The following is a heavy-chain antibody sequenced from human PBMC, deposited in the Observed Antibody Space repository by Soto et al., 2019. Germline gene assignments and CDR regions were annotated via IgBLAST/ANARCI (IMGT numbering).Heavy chain of an antibody. V-gene: IGHV1-8*01. D-gene: IGHD6-19*01. CDR1: GYTFSKSD. Sequence: ASVKVSCKASGYTFSKSDINWVRQATGQGLEWMGWMNPISGNTGYAQKFQGRVTMTRNTSISTAYMELSSLRSEDTAVYYCARGVWLSRRNHFDYWGQRPLVTVAS. CDR2: MNPISGNT. CDR3: ARGVWLSRRNHFDY. J-gene: IGHJ4*02.